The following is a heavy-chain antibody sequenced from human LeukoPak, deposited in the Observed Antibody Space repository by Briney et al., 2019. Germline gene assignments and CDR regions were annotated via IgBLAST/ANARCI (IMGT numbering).Heavy chain of an antibody. CDR3: AKEASGDYDY. V-gene: IGHV3-30*18. Sequence: GGSLRLSCVASGFTFSSYGMHWVRQAPGKGLEWVAVISYDGSNKYYADSVKGRFTISRDNSKNTLYLQMNSLRAEDTAVYYCAKEASGDYDYWGQGTLVTVSS. J-gene: IGHJ4*02. D-gene: IGHD3-10*01. CDR1: GFTFSSYG. CDR2: ISYDGSNK.